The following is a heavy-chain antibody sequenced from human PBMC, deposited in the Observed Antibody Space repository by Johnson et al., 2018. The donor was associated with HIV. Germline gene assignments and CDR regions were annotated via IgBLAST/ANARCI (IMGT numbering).Heavy chain of an antibody. CDR3: ARGNRLGAPSNLDAFDI. CDR2: IKQDGSEK. V-gene: IGHV3-7*01. CDR1: GFTFSSYW. Sequence: EKLVESGGGLVQPGGSLRLSCAASGFTFSSYWMSWVRQAPGKGLEWVANIKQDGSEKYYVDSVKGRFTISRDDSKNTLYLQMNSLRAEDTAVYYCARGNRLGAPSNLDAFDIWGQGTKVTVAS. J-gene: IGHJ3*02. D-gene: IGHD1-14*01.